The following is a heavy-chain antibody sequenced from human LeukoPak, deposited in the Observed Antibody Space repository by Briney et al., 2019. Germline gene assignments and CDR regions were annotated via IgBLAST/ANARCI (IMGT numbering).Heavy chain of an antibody. V-gene: IGHV3-21*01. Sequence: PGGSLRLSCAASGFTFSSYSMNWVRQAPGKGLEWVSSISSSSSYIYYADSVKGRFTISRDNAKNSLYLQMNSLRAEDTAVYYCARAGRMQPSIYESTDYYYMDVWGKGTTVTISS. CDR1: GFTFSSYS. D-gene: IGHD2/OR15-2a*01. CDR2: ISSSSSYI. J-gene: IGHJ6*03. CDR3: ARAGRMQPSIYESTDYYYMDV.